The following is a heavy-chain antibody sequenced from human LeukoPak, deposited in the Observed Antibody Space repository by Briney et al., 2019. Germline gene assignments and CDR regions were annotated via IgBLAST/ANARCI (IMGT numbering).Heavy chain of an antibody. V-gene: IGHV3-7*04. Sequence: PGGFLRLSCAASGFTFSSFWMSWVREAPGKGLEWVASIKHDGSGKYYVDSVKGRFTISRDNAKNSLFLQMDSLRAEDTAVYYCARTMQLGDYWGQGTLVTVSS. CDR1: GFTFSSFW. D-gene: IGHD6-13*01. J-gene: IGHJ4*02. CDR3: ARTMQLGDY. CDR2: IKHDGSGK.